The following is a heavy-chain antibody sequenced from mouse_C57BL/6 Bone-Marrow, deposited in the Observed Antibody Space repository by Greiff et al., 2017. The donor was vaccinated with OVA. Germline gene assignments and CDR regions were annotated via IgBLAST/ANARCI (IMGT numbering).Heavy chain of an antibody. CDR1: GYAFSSSW. CDR3: AKFYDGNDDGFFYYALDY. J-gene: IGHJ4*01. V-gene: IGHV1-82*01. CDR2: IYPGDGDT. D-gene: IGHD2-2*01. Sequence: LVESGPELVKPGASVKISCKASGYAFSSSWMNWVKQRPGKGLEWIGRIYPGDGDTNYNGKFKGKATLTADKSSSTAYMQLSSLTSEDSAVYYCAKFYDGNDDGFFYYALDYWGQGTTVTVSS.